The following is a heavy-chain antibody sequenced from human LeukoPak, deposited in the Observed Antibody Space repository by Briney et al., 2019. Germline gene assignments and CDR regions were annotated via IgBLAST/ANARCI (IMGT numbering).Heavy chain of an antibody. J-gene: IGHJ6*02. CDR3: ARDDDDLLRYFERYGMDV. D-gene: IGHD3-9*01. Sequence: ASVKVSCKASGYTFTSYGISWVRQAPGQGLEWMGWISAYNGNTNYAQKLQGRVTMTTDTSTSTAYMELRSLRSGDTAVYYCARDDDDLLRYFERYGMDVWGQGTTVTVSS. V-gene: IGHV1-18*01. CDR1: GYTFTSYG. CDR2: ISAYNGNT.